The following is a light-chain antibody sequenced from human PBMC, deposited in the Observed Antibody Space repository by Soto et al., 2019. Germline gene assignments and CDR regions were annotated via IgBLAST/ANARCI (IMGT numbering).Light chain of an antibody. Sequence: EIVLTQSPGTLSVSPGERATLSCRASQSVSSSYLAWYQQKPGQAPRLLIYGASSRATGIPDRFSGSGSGTDFTLTISSLEPEDFAVYSCQHYGSSLWTFGQGTKVQIK. V-gene: IGKV3-20*01. CDR2: GAS. CDR1: QSVSSSY. CDR3: QHYGSSLWT. J-gene: IGKJ1*01.